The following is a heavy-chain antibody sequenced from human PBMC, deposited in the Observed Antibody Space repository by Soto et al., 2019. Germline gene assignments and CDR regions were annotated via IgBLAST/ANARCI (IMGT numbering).Heavy chain of an antibody. CDR3: ARDTISGYSSGWGWFDP. J-gene: IGHJ5*02. CDR1: GGSISSGGYY. V-gene: IGHV4-31*03. CDR2: IYYSGST. D-gene: IGHD6-19*01. Sequence: QVQLQESGPGLVKPSQTLSLTCTVSGGSISSGGYYWSWIRQHPGKGLEWIGYIYYSGSTYYNPSLKSRVTISVDTSKNQFSLKLSSVTAAYTAVYYCARDTISGYSSGWGWFDPWGQGTLVTVSS.